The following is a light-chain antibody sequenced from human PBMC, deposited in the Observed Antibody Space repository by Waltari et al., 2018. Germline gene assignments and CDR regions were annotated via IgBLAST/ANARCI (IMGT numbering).Light chain of an antibody. CDR1: KLGEKY. J-gene: IGLJ3*02. Sequence: SYELTQPPSVSVSPGQSASITCSGDKLGEKYASWYQQKPGQSPVLIIYQDTKRPSGIPDRFSGSNAGSTATLTISGTQAMDEADYYCQAWDTRTYWVFGGGTKLTVL. V-gene: IGLV3-1*01. CDR2: QDT. CDR3: QAWDTRTYWV.